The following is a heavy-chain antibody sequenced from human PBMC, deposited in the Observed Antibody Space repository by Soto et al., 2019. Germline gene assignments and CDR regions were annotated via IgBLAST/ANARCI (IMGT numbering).Heavy chain of an antibody. D-gene: IGHD3-3*01. CDR3: ARGRRATYYDFWSGPGYAFDI. Sequence: ASVKVSCKASGYTFTSYDINWVRQATGQRLEWMGWMNPNSGNTGYAQKFQGRVTMTRNTSISTAYMELSSLRSGDTAVYYCARGRRATYYDFWSGPGYAFDIWGQGTMVTVSS. CDR2: MNPNSGNT. CDR1: GYTFTSYD. V-gene: IGHV1-8*01. J-gene: IGHJ3*02.